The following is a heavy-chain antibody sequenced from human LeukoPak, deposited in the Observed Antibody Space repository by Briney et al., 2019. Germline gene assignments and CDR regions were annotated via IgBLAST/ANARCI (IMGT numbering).Heavy chain of an antibody. Sequence: SETLSLTCTVSGGSISSSSYYWGWIRQPPGKGLEWIGSIYYSGSTYYNPSLKSRVTISVDRSKNQFSLKLSSVTAADTAVYYCARDYGDPARWNYGMDVWGQGTTVTVSS. CDR2: IYYSGST. V-gene: IGHV4-39*07. CDR1: GGSISSSSYY. J-gene: IGHJ6*02. D-gene: IGHD4-17*01. CDR3: ARDYGDPARWNYGMDV.